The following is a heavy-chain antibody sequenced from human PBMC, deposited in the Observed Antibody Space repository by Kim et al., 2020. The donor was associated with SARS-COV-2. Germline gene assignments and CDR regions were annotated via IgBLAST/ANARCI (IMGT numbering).Heavy chain of an antibody. V-gene: IGHV3-23*01. J-gene: IGHJ6*02. CDR2: ISGSDGST. Sequence: GGSLRLSCAASGFTFYSYGMSWVRQAPGKGLEWVSGISGSDGSTYYADSVKGRLTISRDNSKNTLHLQMNSLRAEDTAVYYCAKEIGSGNVYYYGMDVWGQGTTVTVSS. CDR3: AKEIGSGNVYYYGMDV. D-gene: IGHD3-10*01. CDR1: GFTFYSYG.